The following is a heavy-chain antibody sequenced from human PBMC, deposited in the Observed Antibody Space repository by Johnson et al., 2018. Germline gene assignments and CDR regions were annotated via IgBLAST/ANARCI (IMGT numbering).Heavy chain of an antibody. CDR2: ISYDGSNK. J-gene: IGHJ3*02. Sequence: QVQLVESGGGVVQPGRSLRLSCAASGFTFSSYGMHWVRQAPGKGLEWVAVISYDGSNKYYADSVKGRFTISRDNSKNTLYLQMNSLRAEDTAVYYCAKDRYCASINCIDAFDIWGQGTTVTVSS. CDR1: GFTFSSYG. CDR3: AKDRYCASINCIDAFDI. D-gene: IGHD2-2*01. V-gene: IGHV3-30*18.